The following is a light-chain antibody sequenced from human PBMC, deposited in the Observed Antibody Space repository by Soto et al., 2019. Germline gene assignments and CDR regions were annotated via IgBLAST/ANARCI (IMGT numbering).Light chain of an antibody. V-gene: IGKV3-20*01. CDR2: GAS. J-gene: IGKJ2*01. Sequence: EIVLTQSPGTLSLSPGERATLSCTASQSVTYVAWYQQKPGQGPRLLIYGASNRATGIPDRFSASGSGTDFTLTISRLEPEDSAVYYCQEYGRPPPRTFGQGTKLEIK. CDR3: QEYGRPPPRT. CDR1: QSVTY.